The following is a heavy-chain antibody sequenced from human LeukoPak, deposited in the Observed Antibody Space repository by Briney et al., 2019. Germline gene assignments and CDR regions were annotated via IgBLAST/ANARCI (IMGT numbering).Heavy chain of an antibody. V-gene: IGHV4-31*11. Sequence: SETLSLTCAVYGGSFSGYYWSWIRQHPGKGLEWIGYIYYSGSTYYNPSLKSRVTISVDTSKNQFSLKLSSVTAADTAVYYCAREKAYYGSGSHPPFDYWGQGTLVTVSS. J-gene: IGHJ4*02. D-gene: IGHD3-10*01. CDR1: GGSFSGYY. CDR3: AREKAYYGSGSHPPFDY. CDR2: IYYSGST.